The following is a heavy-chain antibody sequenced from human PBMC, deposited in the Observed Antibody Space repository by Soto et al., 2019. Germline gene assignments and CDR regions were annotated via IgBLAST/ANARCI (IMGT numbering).Heavy chain of an antibody. CDR1: GYTLTELS. J-gene: IGHJ3*02. D-gene: IGHD2-15*01. CDR3: ATDLYCSGGSCYPESAFDI. Sequence: GASVKVSCKVSGYTLTELSMHWVRQAPGKGLEWMGGFDPEDGETIYAQKFQGRVTMTEDTSTDTAYMELSSLRSEDTAVYYCATDLYCSGGSCYPESAFDIWGQGTMVTVSS. CDR2: FDPEDGET. V-gene: IGHV1-24*01.